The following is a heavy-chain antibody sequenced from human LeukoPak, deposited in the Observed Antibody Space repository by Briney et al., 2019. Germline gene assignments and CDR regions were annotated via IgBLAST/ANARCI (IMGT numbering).Heavy chain of an antibody. CDR2: IYYSGST. CDR3: ARGGDGDRGTGLFDP. J-gene: IGHJ5*02. D-gene: IGHD4-17*01. CDR1: GGSISSGDYY. Sequence: PSETLSLTCTVSGGSISSGDYYWSWIRQPPGKGLEWIGYIYYSGSTYYNPSLKSRVTISVDTSKNQFSLKLSSVTAADTAVYYCARGGDGDRGTGLFDPWGQGTLVTVSS. V-gene: IGHV4-30-4*01.